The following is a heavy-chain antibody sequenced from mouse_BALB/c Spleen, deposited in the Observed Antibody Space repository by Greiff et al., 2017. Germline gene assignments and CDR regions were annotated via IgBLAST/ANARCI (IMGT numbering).Heavy chain of an antibody. CDR1: GYTFTSYW. V-gene: IGHV1-69*02. J-gene: IGHJ2*01. Sequence: QVQLQQPGAELVKPGASVKLSCKASGYTFTSYWMHWVKQRPGQGLEWIGEIDPSDSYTNYNQKFKGKATLTVDKSSSTAYMQLSSLTSEDSAVYYCARYWDLYYFDYWGQGTTLTVSS. CDR2: IDPSDSYT. D-gene: IGHD4-1*01. CDR3: ARYWDLYYFDY.